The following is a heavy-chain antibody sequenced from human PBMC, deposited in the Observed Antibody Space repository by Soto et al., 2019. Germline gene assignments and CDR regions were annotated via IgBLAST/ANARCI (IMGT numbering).Heavy chain of an antibody. Sequence: VAVISYDGSKQYHVDSVKGRFTIFRDNSKNTLFLQMNSLRDEDTAVYYCASSWVYYYYGVNVWGQGTTVTVSS. CDR3: ASSWVYYYYGVNV. V-gene: IGHV3-30*03. CDR2: ISYDGSKQ. J-gene: IGHJ6*02.